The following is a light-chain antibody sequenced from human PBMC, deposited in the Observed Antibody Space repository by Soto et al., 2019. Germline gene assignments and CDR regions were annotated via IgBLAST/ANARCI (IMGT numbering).Light chain of an antibody. CDR2: EVS. CDR1: SSDVGGYNY. Sequence: QSVLTQPPSASGSPGQSVTISCTGTSSDVGGYNYVSWYQQYPGKAPKLMIYEVSERPSGVPDRFSGSKSGKTASLTVSGLQAEDEADYYCSSYAGTNNLVFGGGTKVTVL. V-gene: IGLV2-8*01. CDR3: SSYAGTNNLV. J-gene: IGLJ2*01.